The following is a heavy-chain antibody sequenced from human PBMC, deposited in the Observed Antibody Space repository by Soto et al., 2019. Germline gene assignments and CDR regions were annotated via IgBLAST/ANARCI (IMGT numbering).Heavy chain of an antibody. J-gene: IGHJ4*02. V-gene: IGHV2-5*02. Sequence: QITLKESGPTLVKPTQTLTLTCTFSGFSLSTSGVGVGWIRQPPGKALEWLALIYWDDDKRYSPSLKSRLTITKDTPKNQVVLRMTNMDPVDTATYYCAHRRMEVRAGGDYFDYWGQGTLVTVSS. CDR3: AHRRMEVRAGGDYFDY. D-gene: IGHD3-10*01. CDR1: GFSLSTSGVG. CDR2: IYWDDDK.